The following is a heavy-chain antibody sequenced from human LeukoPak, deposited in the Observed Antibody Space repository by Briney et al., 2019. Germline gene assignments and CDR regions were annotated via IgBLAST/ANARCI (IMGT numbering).Heavy chain of an antibody. CDR3: ARASGTDRNSDFYYMDV. V-gene: IGHV3-30*04. D-gene: IGHD1-1*01. CDR2: ISYDGSKK. J-gene: IGHJ6*03. Sequence: TGGSLRLSCAGSGFTFDRYAMHWVRQAPGKGLGWLSIISYDGSKKYDADSVKGRFSISRDNSKNTLYLQLNSLRSDDTAVYSCARASGTDRNSDFYYMDV. CDR1: GFTFDRYA.